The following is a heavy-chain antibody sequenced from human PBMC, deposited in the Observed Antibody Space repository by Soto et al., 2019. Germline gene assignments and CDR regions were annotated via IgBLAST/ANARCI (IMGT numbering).Heavy chain of an antibody. V-gene: IGHV3-30-3*01. J-gene: IGHJ6*02. Sequence: QVQLVESGGGVVQPGRSLRLSCAASGFTFSSYAMHWVRQAPGKGLEWVAVISYDGSNKYYADSVKGRFTISRDNSKNTLCLQMNSLRAEDTAVYYCARDDIVVVVAATPPYYYGMDVWGQGTTVTVSS. CDR1: GFTFSSYA. D-gene: IGHD2-15*01. CDR3: ARDDIVVVVAATPPYYYGMDV. CDR2: ISYDGSNK.